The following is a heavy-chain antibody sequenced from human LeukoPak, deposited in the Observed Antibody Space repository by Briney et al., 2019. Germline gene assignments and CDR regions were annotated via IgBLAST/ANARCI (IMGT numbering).Heavy chain of an antibody. CDR1: GYTFTSYD. CDR2: MNPNSGNT. CDR3: ARSYWLDPHYYYYGMDV. J-gene: IGHJ6*02. Sequence: ASVKVSCKASGYTFTSYDINWVRQATGQGLEWMGWMNPNSGNTGYAQKFQGGVTMTRNTSMSTAYMELSSLRSEDTAVYYCARSYWLDPHYYYYGMDVWGQGTTVTVSS. V-gene: IGHV1-8*01. D-gene: IGHD3-10*01.